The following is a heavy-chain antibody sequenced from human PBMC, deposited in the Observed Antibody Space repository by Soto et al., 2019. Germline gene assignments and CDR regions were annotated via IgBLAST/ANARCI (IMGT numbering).Heavy chain of an antibody. CDR2: ARNKVSGYTT. CDR1: GFTFSDHY. Sequence: GGSLRLSCAASGFTFSDHYMDWVRQAPGKGLEWVGRARNKVSGYTTAYAASVEGRFAISRDDSKNSLYPQMSSLKVEDTAVYFCARLIGTSFDLWGQGTLVTVSS. J-gene: IGHJ4*02. CDR3: ARLIGTSFDL. V-gene: IGHV3-72*01.